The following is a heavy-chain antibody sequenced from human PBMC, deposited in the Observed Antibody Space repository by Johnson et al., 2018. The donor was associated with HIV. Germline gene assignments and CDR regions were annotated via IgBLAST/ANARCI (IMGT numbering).Heavy chain of an antibody. V-gene: IGHV3-49*04. Sequence: VQLVESGGGVVQPGRSLRASCAASGFGFSRYVMHWVRQAPGKGLEWLGFIRSKAYGGTTAYAASVQRRFSISRDDSKSIAYLQMNSLQTEDTAFYYCSSDKGFCSGGNCHDAFDIWGRGTMVTVSS. CDR2: IRSKAYGGTT. CDR1: GFGFSRYV. CDR3: SSDKGFCSGGNCHDAFDI. D-gene: IGHD2-15*01. J-gene: IGHJ3*02.